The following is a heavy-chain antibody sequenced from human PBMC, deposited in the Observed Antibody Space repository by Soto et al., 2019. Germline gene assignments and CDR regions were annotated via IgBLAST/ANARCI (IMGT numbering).Heavy chain of an antibody. D-gene: IGHD2-15*01. V-gene: IGHV3-23*01. CDR1: GITFSPNS. CDR3: ATLRILVDPTG. Sequence: EVQLLESGGGLVQPGGSWGPSVAAPGITFSPNSMSWVHQAPGRGLEIVSVISKRGGGTYYADPVKGRFTISRDNSKNTLYLQMNSLRAEDTAVYYCATLRILVDPTGWGQGTTVTVSS. J-gene: IGHJ6*02. CDR2: ISKRGGGT.